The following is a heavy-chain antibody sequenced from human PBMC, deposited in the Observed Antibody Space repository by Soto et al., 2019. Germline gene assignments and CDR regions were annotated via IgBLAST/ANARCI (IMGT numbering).Heavy chain of an antibody. CDR1: GGTFSNYT. J-gene: IGHJ6*02. V-gene: IGHV1-69*01. CDR2: IIPVFGTT. Sequence: QVQLVQSGAEVKKPGSSVKVFCKASGGTFSNYTISWVRQAPGQGLEWMGGIIPVFGTTDYEQKFQGRVTSTADGSTSTAYMMLSSLRSADTAVYYCARSSPYIVVRKPTGNQDYYGMDVWGQGTTVTASS. D-gene: IGHD2-2*01. CDR3: ARSSPYIVVRKPTGNQDYYGMDV.